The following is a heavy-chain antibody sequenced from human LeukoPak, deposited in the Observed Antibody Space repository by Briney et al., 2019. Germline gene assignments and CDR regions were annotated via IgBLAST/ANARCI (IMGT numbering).Heavy chain of an antibody. D-gene: IGHD6-19*01. CDR3: AKARAREQWLIYFDY. J-gene: IGHJ4*02. Sequence: HPGRSLRLSCAASGFTFDDYAMHWVRQAPGKGLEWVSGISWNSGSIGYADSVKGRFTISRDNAKNSLYLRMNSLRAEDTALYYCAKARAREQWLIYFDYWGQGTLVTVSS. CDR1: GFTFDDYA. V-gene: IGHV3-9*01. CDR2: ISWNSGSI.